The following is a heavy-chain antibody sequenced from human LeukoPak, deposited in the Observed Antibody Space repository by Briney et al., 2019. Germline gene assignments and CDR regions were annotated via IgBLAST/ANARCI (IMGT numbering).Heavy chain of an antibody. CDR2: INHSGST. J-gene: IGHJ6*03. CDR3: ARGTIIVVPAANNYYYYMDV. CDR1: GGSFSGYY. Sequence: PSETLSLTCAVYGGSFSGYYWSWIRQPPGKGLEWIGEINHSGSTNYNPSLKSRVAISVDTSKNQFSLKLSSVTAADTAVYYCARGTIIVVPAANNYYYYMDVWGKGTTVTVSS. V-gene: IGHV4-34*01. D-gene: IGHD2-2*01.